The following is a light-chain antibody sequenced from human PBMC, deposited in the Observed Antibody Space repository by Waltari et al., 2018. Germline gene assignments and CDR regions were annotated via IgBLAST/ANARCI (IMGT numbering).Light chain of an antibody. CDR2: DAS. CDR3: QQRSNWPPEVT. J-gene: IGKJ5*01. V-gene: IGKV3-11*01. Sequence: EIVLTQSPATLSLSPGERATLSCRASQSVSSYLAWYQQIHGQAPRLLIFDASKRATGIPARFSGSGSVTDFTLTISYLEPEDSAVYYCQQRSNWPPEVTFGQGTRLEIK. CDR1: QSVSSY.